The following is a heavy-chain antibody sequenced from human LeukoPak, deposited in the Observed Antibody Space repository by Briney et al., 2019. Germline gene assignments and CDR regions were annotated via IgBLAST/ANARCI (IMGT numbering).Heavy chain of an antibody. Sequence: SVKVSCKASGGTFSSYSISWVRQDTGQGLEWMGRIIPILGIANYAQKFQGRGTITADKSTCTAYMELRSLRSEDTAVYYCARVRVRGSFYYYGMDVWGQGTTVTVSS. J-gene: IGHJ6*02. CDR2: IIPILGIA. CDR3: ARVRVRGSFYYYGMDV. CDR1: GGTFSSYS. V-gene: IGHV1-69*04. D-gene: IGHD3-10*01.